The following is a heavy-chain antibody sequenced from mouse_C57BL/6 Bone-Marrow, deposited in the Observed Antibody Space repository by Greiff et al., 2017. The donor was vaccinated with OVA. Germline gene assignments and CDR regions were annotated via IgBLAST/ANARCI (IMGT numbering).Heavy chain of an antibody. J-gene: IGHJ3*01. CDR2: ISSGSSTI. V-gene: IGHV5-17*01. Sequence: EVHLVESGGGLVKPGGSLKLSCAASGFTFSDYGMHWVRQAPEKGLEWVAYISSGSSTIYYADTVKGRFTISRDNAKNTLFLQMTSLRSEDTAMYYCARGGLRRKAWFAYWGQGTLVTVSA. CDR3: ARGGLRRKAWFAY. D-gene: IGHD2-4*01. CDR1: GFTFSDYG.